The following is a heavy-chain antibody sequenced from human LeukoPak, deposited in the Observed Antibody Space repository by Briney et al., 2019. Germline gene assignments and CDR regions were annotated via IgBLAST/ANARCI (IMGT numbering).Heavy chain of an antibody. D-gene: IGHD3-22*01. CDR2: ISSSSSYI. V-gene: IGHV3-21*01. CDR1: GFTSSSYS. Sequence: GGSLRLSCAASGFTSSSYSMNWVRQAPGKGLEWVSSISSSSSYIYYADSVKGRFTISRDNAKNSLYLQMNSLRAEDTAVYYCARVGYYYDSSGHLDYWGQGTLVTVSS. J-gene: IGHJ4*02. CDR3: ARVGYYYDSSGHLDY.